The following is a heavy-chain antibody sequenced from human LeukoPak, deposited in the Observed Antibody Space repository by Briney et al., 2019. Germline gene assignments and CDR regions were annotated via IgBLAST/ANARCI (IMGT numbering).Heavy chain of an antibody. D-gene: IGHD4-17*01. CDR1: GFTFSDYY. V-gene: IGHV3-23*01. Sequence: GGSLRLSCAASGFTFSDYYMSWIRQAPGKGLEWVSAISGSGGSTYYADSVKGRFTISRDNSKNTLYLQMNSLRAEDTAVYYCAKDPYGRTGLTFDPWGQGTLVTVSS. CDR3: AKDPYGRTGLTFDP. CDR2: ISGSGGST. J-gene: IGHJ5*02.